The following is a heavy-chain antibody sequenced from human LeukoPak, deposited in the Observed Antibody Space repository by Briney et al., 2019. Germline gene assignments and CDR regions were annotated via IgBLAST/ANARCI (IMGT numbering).Heavy chain of an antibody. D-gene: IGHD4-23*01. J-gene: IGHJ4*02. V-gene: IGHV3-7*01. CDR3: AREWYEYGGESGGY. CDR2: IKEDGREA. Sequence: PGGSLRLSCAASGLTFSGHWLAWVRQAPGKGREWVAAIKEDGREAQYVDSVRGRFTISRDNAKNSLYLQMNSLRVEDTATYYCAREWYEYGGESGGYWGQGTLVTVSS. CDR1: GLTFSGHW.